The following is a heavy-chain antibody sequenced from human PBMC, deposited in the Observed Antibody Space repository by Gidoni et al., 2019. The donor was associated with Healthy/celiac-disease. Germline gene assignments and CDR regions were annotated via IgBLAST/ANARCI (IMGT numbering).Heavy chain of an antibody. V-gene: IGHV4-30-2*01. CDR3: AGSTVNLLFRAFGAFDI. J-gene: IGHJ3*02. D-gene: IGHD4-4*01. CDR1: GGSISSGGYS. Sequence: QLQLQESGSGLVKPSQTLSLTCAVSGGSISSGGYSWSWIRQPPGKGLEWIGYIYHSGSTYYNPSLKSRVTISVDRFKNQFSLKLSSVTAADTAVYYCAGSTVNLLFRAFGAFDIWGQGTMVTVSS. CDR2: IYHSGST.